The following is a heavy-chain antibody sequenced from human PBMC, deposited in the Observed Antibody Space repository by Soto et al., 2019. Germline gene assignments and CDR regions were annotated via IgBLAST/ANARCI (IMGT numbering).Heavy chain of an antibody. J-gene: IGHJ5*02. CDR3: XXPIXT. D-gene: IGHD3-3*01. CDR1: GFXXSSYA. V-gene: IGHV3-23*01. Sequence: EVQLLESGGGLVQPGGSLRLSCAXSGFXXSSYAMSWVRQAPGKGLEWVSAISGSGGSTYYADSVKGRFTISRDNSKNTLYLQXXSXXXXXXXXXXXXXPIXTWGQGTLVTVSS. CDR2: ISGSGGST.